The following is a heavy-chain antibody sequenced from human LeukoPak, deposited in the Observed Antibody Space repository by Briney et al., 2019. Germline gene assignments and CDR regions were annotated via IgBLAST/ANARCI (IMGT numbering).Heavy chain of an antibody. CDR2: TSYDGSKE. Sequence: PRGSLRLSCSASGFTFSSFPMYWVRQAPGKGLEWVALTSYDGSKEFYADSVKGRVTISRDNSKNTLYLQMNSLRAEDTAVYYCAKEEARVVPAAINYWGQGTLVTVSS. V-gene: IGHV3-30-3*01. CDR3: AKEEARVVPAAINY. J-gene: IGHJ4*02. CDR1: GFTFSSFP. D-gene: IGHD2-2*02.